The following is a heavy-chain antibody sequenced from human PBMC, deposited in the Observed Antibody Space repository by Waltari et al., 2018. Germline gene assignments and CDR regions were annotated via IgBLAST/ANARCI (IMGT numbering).Heavy chain of an antibody. D-gene: IGHD3-3*01. J-gene: IGHJ3*02. CDR2: IWYYGSNK. V-gene: IGHV3-30*18. Sequence: QVQLVESGGGVVQPGRSLRLSCAASGFTFSSYGMHWVRQAPGKGLEWVAVIWYYGSNKYYADSVKGRFTISRDNSKNTLYLQMNSLRAEDTAMYYCAKDFWSGYSNDAFDIWGQGTMVTVSS. CDR3: AKDFWSGYSNDAFDI. CDR1: GFTFSSYG.